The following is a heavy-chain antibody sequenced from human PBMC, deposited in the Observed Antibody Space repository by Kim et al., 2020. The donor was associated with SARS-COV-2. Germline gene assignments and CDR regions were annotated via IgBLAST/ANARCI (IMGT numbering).Heavy chain of an antibody. J-gene: IGHJ2*01. Sequence: GGSLRLSCAASGFTFSNYALHWVRQAPGKGLEWLAVISYDGTNKYYADSVKGRFTISRDNSKNTLYLQMNSLEAEDTAVYYCARDRDVLVVSPKGYFDHWGRGTLVTVSS. V-gene: IGHV3-30*04. CDR3: ARDRDVLVVSPKGYFDH. CDR2: ISYDGTNK. CDR1: GFTFSNYA. D-gene: IGHD2-8*02.